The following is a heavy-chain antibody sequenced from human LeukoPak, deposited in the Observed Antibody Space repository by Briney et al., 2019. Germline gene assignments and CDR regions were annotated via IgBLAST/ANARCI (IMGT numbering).Heavy chain of an antibody. J-gene: IGHJ4*02. CDR2: IASDGSST. V-gene: IGHV3-74*01. Sequence: GGSLDLSCAASGFPFSSYWMNWVRQAPGKGLVWVSRIASDGSSTTYADSVKGRFSISRDNAKNTLYLQMNSLRVEDTAVYYCARGRPHGNDYWGQGTLVTVSS. D-gene: IGHD4-23*01. CDR3: ARGRPHGNDY. CDR1: GFPFSSYW.